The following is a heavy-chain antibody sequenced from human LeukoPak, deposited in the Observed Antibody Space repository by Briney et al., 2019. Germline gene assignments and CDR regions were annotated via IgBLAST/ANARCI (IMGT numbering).Heavy chain of an antibody. CDR1: GFSFTGYG. V-gene: IGHV3-30*02. CDR2: IRYDGSNK. CDR3: AKAGYCSSTSCSLYYYYMDV. Sequence: PGGSLRLSCAASGFSFTGYGMHWVRQAPGKGLEWVSFIRYDGSNKYYADSVKGRFTISRDNSKNTLYLQMNSLRAEDTAVYYCAKAGYCSSTSCSLYYYYMDVWGIGTTVTVSS. D-gene: IGHD2-2*01. J-gene: IGHJ6*03.